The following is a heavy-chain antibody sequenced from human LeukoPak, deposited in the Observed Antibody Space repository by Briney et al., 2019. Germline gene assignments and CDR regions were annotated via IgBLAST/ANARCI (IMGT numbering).Heavy chain of an antibody. CDR3: ARGGNYYYYYYYMDV. CDR1: GGSFSGYH. J-gene: IGHJ6*03. D-gene: IGHD1-7*01. CDR2: INHSGST. Sequence: PSETLSLTCAVYGGSFSGYHWSWIRQPPGKGLEWIGEINHSGSTNYNPSLKSRVTISVDTSKNQFSLKLSSVTAADTAVYYCARGGNYYYYYYYMDVWGKGTTVTVSS. V-gene: IGHV4-34*01.